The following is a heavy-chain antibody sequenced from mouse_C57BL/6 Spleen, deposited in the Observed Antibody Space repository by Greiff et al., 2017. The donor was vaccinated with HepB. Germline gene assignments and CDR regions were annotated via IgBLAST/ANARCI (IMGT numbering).Heavy chain of an antibody. J-gene: IGHJ2*01. CDR1: GYAFSSSW. V-gene: IGHV1-82*01. Sequence: VKLQESGPELVKPGASVKISCKASGYAFSSSWMNWVKQRPGKGLEWIGRIYPGDGDTNYNGKFKGKATLTADKSSSTAYMQLSSLTSEDSAVYFCARPLEGYWGQGTTLTVSS. CDR3: ARPLEGY. CDR2: IYPGDGDT. D-gene: IGHD6-1*01.